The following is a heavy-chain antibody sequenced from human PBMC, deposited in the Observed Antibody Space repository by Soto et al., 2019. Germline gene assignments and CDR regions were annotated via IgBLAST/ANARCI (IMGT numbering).Heavy chain of an antibody. CDR2: ISGSGGST. CDR1: GFTFSSYA. D-gene: IGHD4-4*01. Sequence: GGSLRLSCAASGFTFSSYAMSWVRQAPGKGLEWVSAISGSGGSTYYADSVKGRFTISRDNSKNTLYLQMNSLRAEDTAVYYCAKSPISNPQTYYFDYWGQGTLVTVSS. J-gene: IGHJ4*02. V-gene: IGHV3-23*01. CDR3: AKSPISNPQTYYFDY.